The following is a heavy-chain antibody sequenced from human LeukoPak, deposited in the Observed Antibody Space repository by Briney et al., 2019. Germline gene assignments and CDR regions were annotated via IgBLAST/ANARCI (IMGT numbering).Heavy chain of an antibody. CDR3: ARVSETPAYYYTSGYYYLGY. V-gene: IGHV1-8*01. CDR1: GYTFTSYD. D-gene: IGHD3-22*01. Sequence: ASVKVSCSASGYTFTSYDINWVRQAPGQGLEWMGWMNPSSGNTGYAQRFQGRVTMTRDTSISTAYMELSRLRSEETAVFYCARVSETPAYYYTSGYYYLGYWGQGTLVTVPS. CDR2: MNPSSGNT. J-gene: IGHJ4*02.